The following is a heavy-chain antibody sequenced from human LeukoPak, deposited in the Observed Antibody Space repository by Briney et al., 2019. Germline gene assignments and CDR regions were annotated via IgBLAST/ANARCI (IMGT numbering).Heavy chain of an antibody. CDR3: ASDRLTTLDY. Sequence: GGSLRLSCAASGFTFSRYWMHGVRQAPGEGLVWVSRINSDGSSTSYADSVKGRFTISRDNAKNTLYLQMNSLKAEDTSVYYCASDRLTTLDYWGQGTLVTVSS. D-gene: IGHD4/OR15-4a*01. CDR2: INSDGSST. CDR1: GFTFSRYW. V-gene: IGHV3-74*01. J-gene: IGHJ4*02.